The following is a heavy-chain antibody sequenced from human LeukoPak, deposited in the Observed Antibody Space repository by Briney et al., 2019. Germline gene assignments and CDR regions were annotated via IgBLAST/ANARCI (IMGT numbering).Heavy chain of an antibody. J-gene: IGHJ4*02. Sequence: GRSLRLSCAASGFTFRNHGMHWVRQAPGKGLEWVAVIWYDESNKYYADSVKGRFTISRDNSRNTLYLQMNSLTAEDTALYYCVKDRKAQRFDHRGQGTLVTVSS. D-gene: IGHD1-14*01. CDR1: GFTFRNHG. CDR3: VKDRKAQRFDH. CDR2: IWYDESNK. V-gene: IGHV3-33*06.